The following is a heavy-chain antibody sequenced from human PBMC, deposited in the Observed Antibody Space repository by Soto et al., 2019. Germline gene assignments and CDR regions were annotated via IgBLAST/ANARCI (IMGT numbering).Heavy chain of an antibody. D-gene: IGHD4-17*01. CDR2: MNPNSGNT. CDR3: ARSFYGDPLSDY. J-gene: IGHJ4*02. V-gene: IGHV1-8*01. Sequence: QVPLVQSGAEVKKPGASVKVSCKASGYTFTSYDINWVRQATGQGLEWMGWMNPNSGNTGYAQKFQGRVTMTRNTCVRTAYTELSSVNSEDPAVYYCARSFYGDPLSDYWGQGTLVTVSS. CDR1: GYTFTSYD.